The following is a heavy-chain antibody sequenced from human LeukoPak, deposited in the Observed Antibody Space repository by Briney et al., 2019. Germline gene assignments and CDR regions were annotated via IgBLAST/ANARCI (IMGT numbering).Heavy chain of an antibody. CDR1: GFTFSSYA. V-gene: IGHV3-23*01. CDR2: ISGSGGST. J-gene: IGHJ1*01. CDR3: AKAPEYYDFWSGYYTSANFQH. Sequence: GGSLRLSCAASGFTFSSYAMSWVRQAPGKGLEWVSAISGSGGSTYCADSVKGRFTISRDNSKNTLYLQMNSLRAEDTAVYYCAKAPEYYDFWSGYYTSANFQHWGQGTLVTVSS. D-gene: IGHD3-3*01.